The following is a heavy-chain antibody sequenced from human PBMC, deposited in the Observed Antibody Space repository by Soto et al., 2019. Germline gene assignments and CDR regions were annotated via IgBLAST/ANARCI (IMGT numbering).Heavy chain of an antibody. Sequence: QVQLVESGGGVVQPGRSLRLSCAASGFTFSSYGMHWVRQAPGKGLEWVAGIWYDGSNKYYADSVKGRFTISRDNSKNTLYLQMSSLRAEDTAVYYCARDFHDFWSSSSYYYGMDVWGQGTTVTVSS. CDR2: IWYDGSNK. V-gene: IGHV3-33*01. CDR3: ARDFHDFWSSSSYYYGMDV. D-gene: IGHD3-3*01. J-gene: IGHJ6*02. CDR1: GFTFSSYG.